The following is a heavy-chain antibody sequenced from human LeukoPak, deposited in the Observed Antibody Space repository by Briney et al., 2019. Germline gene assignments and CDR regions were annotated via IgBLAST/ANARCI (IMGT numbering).Heavy chain of an antibody. CDR2: ISAYNGNT. CDR1: GYTFTSYG. CDR3: ARDLAGYSSGWYLFNYYGMDV. Sequence: ASVKVSCKASGYTFTSYGISWVRQAPGQGFEWMGWISAYNGNTNYAQKLQGRVTMTTDTSTSTAYMELRSLRSDDTAVYYCARDLAGYSSGWYLFNYYGMDVWGQGTTVTVSS. D-gene: IGHD6-19*01. J-gene: IGHJ6*02. V-gene: IGHV1-18*01.